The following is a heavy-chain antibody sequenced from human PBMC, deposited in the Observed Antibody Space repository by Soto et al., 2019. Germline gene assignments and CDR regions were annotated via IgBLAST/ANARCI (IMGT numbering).Heavy chain of an antibody. Sequence: GGSLRLSCAASWFTFSGSAMHWVRQASGKGLEWVGRIRSKANSYATAYAASVKGRFTISRDDSKNTAYLQMNSLKTEDTAVYYCTRPNDYCSGGSCYDWYFDLWGRGTLVTVSS. CDR3: TRPNDYCSGGSCYDWYFDL. D-gene: IGHD2-15*01. CDR2: IRSKANSYAT. V-gene: IGHV3-73*01. J-gene: IGHJ2*01. CDR1: WFTFSGSA.